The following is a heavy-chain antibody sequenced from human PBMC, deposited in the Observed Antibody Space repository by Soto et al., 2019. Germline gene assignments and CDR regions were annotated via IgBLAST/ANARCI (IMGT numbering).Heavy chain of an antibody. J-gene: IGHJ6*02. CDR3: AKIGYCSSTSCYSYGMDV. Sequence: EVQLVESGGGLVKPGGSLRLSCAASGFTFSCYSMNWVRQAPGKGLEWVSSISSSSSYIYYADSVKGRFTISRDNAKNSLYLQMNSLRAEDTAVYYCAKIGYCSSTSCYSYGMDVWGQGTTVTVSS. CDR1: GFTFSCYS. D-gene: IGHD2-2*02. CDR2: ISSSSSYI. V-gene: IGHV3-21*01.